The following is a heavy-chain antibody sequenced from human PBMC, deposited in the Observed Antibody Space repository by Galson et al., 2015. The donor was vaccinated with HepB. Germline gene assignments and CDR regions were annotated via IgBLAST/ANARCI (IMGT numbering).Heavy chain of an antibody. J-gene: IGHJ5*02. D-gene: IGHD3-22*01. V-gene: IGHV3-48*04. CDR2: ISSSSTTI. Sequence: SLRLSCAASGFTFSSYSMNWVRQAPGKGLEWVSYISSSSTTIYYADSVKGRFTISRDNAKNSLYLQMNSLRAEDTAVYYCARVRDYYDSSGYYYHGVWGSDRENWFDPWGQGTLVTVSS. CDR3: ARVRDYYDSSGYYYHGVWGSDRENWFDP. CDR1: GFTFSSYS.